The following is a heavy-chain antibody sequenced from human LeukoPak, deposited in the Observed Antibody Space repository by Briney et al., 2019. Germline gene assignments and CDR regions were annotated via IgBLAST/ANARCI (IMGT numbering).Heavy chain of an antibody. CDR2: MNPNSGNT. V-gene: IGHV1-8*01. Sequence: ASVKVSCKASGYTFTSYDINWVRQVTGQGLEWMGWMNPNSGNTGYAQKFQGRVTMTRNTSISTAYMELSSLRSEDTAVYYCARRYNWNDVGVDYWGQGTLVTVSS. CDR1: GYTFTSYD. J-gene: IGHJ4*02. CDR3: ARRYNWNDVGVDY. D-gene: IGHD1-1*01.